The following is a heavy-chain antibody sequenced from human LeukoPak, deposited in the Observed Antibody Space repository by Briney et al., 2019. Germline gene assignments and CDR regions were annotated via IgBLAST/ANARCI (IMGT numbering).Heavy chain of an antibody. J-gene: IGHJ6*03. V-gene: IGHV3-23*01. CDR2: ISGSGGST. CDR1: GFTFSSYA. CDR3: AKSSFPRETRYMDV. Sequence: GGSLRLSCAASGFTFSSYAMSWVRQAPGKGLEWVSAISGSGGSTYYADSVKGRFTISRDNSKNTLYLQMNSLRAEDTAVYYCAKSSFPRETRYMDVWGKGTTVTVSS. D-gene: IGHD1-26*01.